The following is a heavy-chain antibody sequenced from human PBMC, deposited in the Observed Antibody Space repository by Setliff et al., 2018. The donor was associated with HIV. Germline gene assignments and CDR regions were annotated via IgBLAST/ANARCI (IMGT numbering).Heavy chain of an antibody. V-gene: IGHV4-4*08. Sequence: SETLSLTCTVSGGSISTYYWSWIRQPPGKGLEWIGSIYTSGSTNYNPSLVGRVTISVDTSKNQFSLKLISVTAADTAVYYCARTPEDYDQYFFDRWGQGTLVTVSS. D-gene: IGHD3-22*01. CDR2: IYTSGST. CDR1: GGSISTYY. CDR3: ARTPEDYDQYFFDR. J-gene: IGHJ4*02.